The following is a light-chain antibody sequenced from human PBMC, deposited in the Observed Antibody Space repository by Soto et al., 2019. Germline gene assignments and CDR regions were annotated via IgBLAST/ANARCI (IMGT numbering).Light chain of an antibody. CDR1: SSNIGSNY. V-gene: IGLV1-47*02. Sequence: QSVLTQPPSASGTPGQRVTISCSGSSSNIGSNYVYWYQQLPGTTPTLLIYSNNQRPSGVPARFSGSKSGTSASLAISGLRSEDEADYYCAAWDDSLSGYVFGTGPKLTVL. CDR2: SNN. J-gene: IGLJ1*01. CDR3: AAWDDSLSGYV.